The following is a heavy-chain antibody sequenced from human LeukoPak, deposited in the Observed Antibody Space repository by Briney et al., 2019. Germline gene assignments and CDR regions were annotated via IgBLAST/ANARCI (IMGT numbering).Heavy chain of an antibody. CDR2: ISGSGGST. D-gene: IGHD3-10*01. J-gene: IGHJ5*02. Sequence: HTGGSLRLSCAASGFTVSSNSMSWVRQAPGKGLEWVSAISGSGGSTYYADSVKGRFTISRDNSKNTLYLQMNSLRAEDTAVYYCAKCGLWFGELPNWFDPWGQGTLVTVSS. V-gene: IGHV3-23*01. CDR3: AKCGLWFGELPNWFDP. CDR1: GFTVSSNS.